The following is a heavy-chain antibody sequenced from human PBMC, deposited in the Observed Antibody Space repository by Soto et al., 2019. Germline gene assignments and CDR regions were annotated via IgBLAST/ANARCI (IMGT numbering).Heavy chain of an antibody. J-gene: IGHJ6*02. V-gene: IGHV1-18*01. D-gene: IGHD6-6*01. CDR1: GYTFTSYG. Sequence: QVQLVQSGAEVKKTGASVKVSCKASGYTFTSYGISWVRQAPGQGLEWMGWISAYNGNTNYAQKLQGRVTMTTDTHTSTAYMELRSLRADDTAVYYCVRDTAARPGWRGMDVWGQATTVTVSS. CDR3: VRDTAARPGWRGMDV. CDR2: ISAYNGNT.